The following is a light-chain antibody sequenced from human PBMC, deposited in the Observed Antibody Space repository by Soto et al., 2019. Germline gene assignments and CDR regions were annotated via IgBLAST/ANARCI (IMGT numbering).Light chain of an antibody. V-gene: IGKV1-5*01. CDR1: QSISSW. CDR3: QQYNSYPLVT. CDR2: DAC. Sequence: DIQMTQSPSTLSASVGDRVTITCRASQSISSWLASYQQKPGKAPKLPIYDACSWESGVPSRFSGSGSGTEFSLTISSLQADDFATYYCQQYNSYPLVTFCQGTKVEIK. J-gene: IGKJ1*01.